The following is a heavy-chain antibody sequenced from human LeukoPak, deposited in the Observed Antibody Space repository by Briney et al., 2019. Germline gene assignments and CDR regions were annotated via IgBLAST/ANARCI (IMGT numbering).Heavy chain of an antibody. J-gene: IGHJ6*02. CDR3: ARDYYDSRNGMDV. CDR2: ISYDGSNK. V-gene: IGHV3-30-3*01. Sequence: GRSLRLSCAASGFTFSSYAMHWVRQAPGKGLERVAVISYDGSNKYYADSVKGRFTISRDNSKNTLYLQMNSLRAEDTAVYYCARDYYDSRNGMDVWGQGTTVTVSS. D-gene: IGHD3-22*01. CDR1: GFTFSSYA.